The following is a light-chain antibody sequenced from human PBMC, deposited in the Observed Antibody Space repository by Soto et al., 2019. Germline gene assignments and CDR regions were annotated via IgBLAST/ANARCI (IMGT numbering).Light chain of an antibody. Sequence: EIVLTQSPDTLSVSPGERATLSCRASQSVSTNLAWYQQKPGQSPRLLIYGASTRATGIPARFSGSGSGTDFTLTISSLQSEDFAVYYCQQYNNWPYTFGQGTKLEIK. CDR1: QSVSTN. CDR2: GAS. CDR3: QQYNNWPYT. J-gene: IGKJ2*01. V-gene: IGKV3-15*01.